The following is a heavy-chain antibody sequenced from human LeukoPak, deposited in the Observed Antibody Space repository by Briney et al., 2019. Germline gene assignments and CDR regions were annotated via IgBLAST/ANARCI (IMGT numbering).Heavy chain of an antibody. CDR3: ARQGSDNHFDS. V-gene: IGHV4-4*07. Sequence: SETLSLTCTLSTDYIKDYYWSWIRQPAGKGLEWIGRVSQWNTNYNPSLKSRVSMSVQASRNQFSLRLNSATAADTAVYYCARQGSDNHFDSWGPGTLVTVSS. CDR2: VSQWNT. CDR1: TDYIKDYY. D-gene: IGHD1-14*01. J-gene: IGHJ4*02.